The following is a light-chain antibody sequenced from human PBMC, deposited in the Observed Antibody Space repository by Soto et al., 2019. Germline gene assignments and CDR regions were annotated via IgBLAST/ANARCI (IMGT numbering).Light chain of an antibody. CDR3: QQYGSSPI. Sequence: EIVLTQSPGTLSLSPGERATLSCRASQSVSSSYLAWYQQKPGQAPRLLIYGASSRATGIPDRFSGSGSGTDFTRTISRLEPEDFAVYYCQQYGSSPIFGPGTKVDIK. V-gene: IGKV3-20*01. J-gene: IGKJ3*01. CDR1: QSVSSSY. CDR2: GAS.